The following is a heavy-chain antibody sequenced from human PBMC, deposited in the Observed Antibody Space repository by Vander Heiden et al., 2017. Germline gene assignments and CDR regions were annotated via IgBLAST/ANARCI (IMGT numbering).Heavy chain of an antibody. CDR2: IYSGGST. J-gene: IGHJ4*02. CDR3: ARGAVTSLYYFDY. CDR1: GFTVSSNY. Sequence: EVQLVETGGGLIQPGGYLRLSCAASGFTVSSNYMSWVRQAPGKGLEWVSVIYSGGSTYYADSVKGRFTISRDNSKNTLYLQMNSLRAEDTAVYYCARGAVTSLYYFDYWGQGTLVTVSS. V-gene: IGHV3-53*02. D-gene: IGHD4-17*01.